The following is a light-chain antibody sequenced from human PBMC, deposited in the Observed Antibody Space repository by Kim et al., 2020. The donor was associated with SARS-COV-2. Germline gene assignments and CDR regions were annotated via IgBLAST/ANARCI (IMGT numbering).Light chain of an antibody. J-gene: IGLJ3*02. CDR1: SGSIAGTY. V-gene: IGLV6-57*03. CDR2: ENT. Sequence: NFMLTQPHSVSESPGKTVTISCTRDSGSIAGTYVQWYQQRPGGAPTTVIYENTQRRSGVPDRFSGSIDSASNSASLTISGLKTEDDADYYCQSYDTSALWVFGGGTQLTVL. CDR3: QSYDTSALWV.